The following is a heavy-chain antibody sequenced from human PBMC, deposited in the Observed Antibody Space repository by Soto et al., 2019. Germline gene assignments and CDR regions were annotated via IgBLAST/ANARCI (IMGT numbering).Heavy chain of an antibody. CDR1: GYTFTSYW. Sequence: GASVKVSCKASGYTFTSYWIGWVRQMPGKGLEWMGIIYPGDSDTRYSPSFQGQVTISADKSISTAYLQWSSLKASDTAMYYCARQVVVDDAFDIWGQGTMVT. D-gene: IGHD2-21*01. CDR2: IYPGDSDT. CDR3: ARQVVVDDAFDI. V-gene: IGHV5-51*01. J-gene: IGHJ3*02.